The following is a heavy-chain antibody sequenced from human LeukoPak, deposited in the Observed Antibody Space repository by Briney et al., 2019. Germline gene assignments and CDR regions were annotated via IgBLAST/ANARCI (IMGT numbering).Heavy chain of an antibody. D-gene: IGHD1-26*01. Sequence: ASVKVSCKASGGTFSSYAISWVRQAPGQGHEWMGGIIPIFGTANYAQKFRGRVTITTDESTSTAYMELSSLRSEDTAVYYCARGSQGGSYYEDYWGQGTLVTVSS. J-gene: IGHJ4*02. CDR1: GGTFSSYA. CDR2: IIPIFGTA. V-gene: IGHV1-69*05. CDR3: ARGSQGGSYYEDY.